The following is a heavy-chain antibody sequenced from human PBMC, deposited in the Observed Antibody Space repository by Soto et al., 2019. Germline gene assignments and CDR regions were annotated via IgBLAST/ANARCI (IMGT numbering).Heavy chain of an antibody. V-gene: IGHV3-7*04. CDR2: INHGGSDR. J-gene: IGHJ4*02. CDR1: GFNFGNYW. Sequence: GGSLRLSCAASGFNFGNYWMSWVRQAPEKGLEWVATINHGGSDRYFVDSVKGRFTISRDNAKNSMYLQMNSLRAEDTAVYYCARDIGYGDYWGQGTLVTVSS. D-gene: IGHD3-22*01. CDR3: ARDIGYGDY.